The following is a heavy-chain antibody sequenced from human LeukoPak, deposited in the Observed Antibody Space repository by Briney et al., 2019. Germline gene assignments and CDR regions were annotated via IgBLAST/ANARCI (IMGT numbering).Heavy chain of an antibody. V-gene: IGHV1-2*02. Sequence: ASVKVSCKASGYTFTGYYMHWVRQAPGQGLEWMGWINPNSGGTNYAQKFQGRVTMTRDTSISTAYMELSRLRSDDTAVYYCARDYRLYSYDAFDIWGQGTMVTVSS. CDR1: GYTFTGYY. CDR3: ARDYRLYSYDAFDI. D-gene: IGHD5-18*01. J-gene: IGHJ3*02. CDR2: INPNSGGT.